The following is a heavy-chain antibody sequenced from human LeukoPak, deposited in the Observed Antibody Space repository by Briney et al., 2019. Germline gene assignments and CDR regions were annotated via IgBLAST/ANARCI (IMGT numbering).Heavy chain of an antibody. CDR1: GYTFTSYG. J-gene: IGHJ3*02. V-gene: IGHV1-18*01. CDR3: ARVLIHYDSSGYPNHDAFDI. Sequence: ASVKVSCKASGYTFTSYGISWVRQAPGQGLEWMGWISAYNGNTNYAQKLQGRVTMTTDTSTSTAYMELRSLRSDDTAVYYCARVLIHYDSSGYPNHDAFDIWGQGTMVTVSS. D-gene: IGHD3-22*01. CDR2: ISAYNGNT.